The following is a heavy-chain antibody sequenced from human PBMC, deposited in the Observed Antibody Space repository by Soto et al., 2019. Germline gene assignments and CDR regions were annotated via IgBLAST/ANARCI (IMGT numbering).Heavy chain of an antibody. D-gene: IGHD6-13*01. Sequence: GASVKVSCKASGGTFSSYAISWVRQAPGQGLEWMGGIVPIFGTANYAQKFQGRVTITADESTSTAYMELSSLRSEDTAVYYCARARDSSSWYEWYAFDIWGQGTMVTVS. J-gene: IGHJ3*02. V-gene: IGHV1-69*13. CDR2: IVPIFGTA. CDR3: ARARDSSSWYEWYAFDI. CDR1: GGTFSSYA.